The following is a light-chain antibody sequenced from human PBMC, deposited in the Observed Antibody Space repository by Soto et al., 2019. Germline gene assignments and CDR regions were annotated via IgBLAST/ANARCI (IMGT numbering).Light chain of an antibody. CDR1: QSVSSSY. J-gene: IGKJ1*01. CDR3: QQYGSSPPWT. V-gene: IGKV3-20*01. Sequence: QSPGTLSLSQGERATLSCRASQSVSSSYLAWYQQKPGQAPRLLIYGASSRATGIPDRFSGSGSGTDFTLTISRLEPEDFAVYYGQQYGSSPPWTFGQWT. CDR2: GAS.